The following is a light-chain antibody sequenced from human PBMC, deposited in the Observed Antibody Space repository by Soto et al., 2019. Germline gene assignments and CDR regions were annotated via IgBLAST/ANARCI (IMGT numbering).Light chain of an antibody. CDR1: QSLNSW. CDR2: RAS. V-gene: IGKV1-5*03. Sequence: DIQMTQSPSTLSASVGDSVTITCRASQSLNSWLAWYQQKPGKTPNLLIYRASTLESGVPSRFSGSESVTDFNLTISSLLPDDFASYYCLQYKSYSYTFGQGTKLEIK. J-gene: IGKJ2*01. CDR3: LQYKSYSYT.